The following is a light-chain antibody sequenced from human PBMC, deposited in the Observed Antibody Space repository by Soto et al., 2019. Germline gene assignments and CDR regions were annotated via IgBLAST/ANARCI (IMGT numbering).Light chain of an antibody. CDR1: SGDIGSYNR. Sequence: QSALTQPASVSGSPGQSITISCTGTSGDIGSYNRVSWYQQHPGKAPKLIIYEVTDRPSGVSNRFSGSKSGNTASLTISGLQAEDEAESYCSSNTNTNTMACVFGTGTKVTVL. CDR3: SSNTNTNTMACV. J-gene: IGLJ1*01. V-gene: IGLV2-14*01. CDR2: EVT.